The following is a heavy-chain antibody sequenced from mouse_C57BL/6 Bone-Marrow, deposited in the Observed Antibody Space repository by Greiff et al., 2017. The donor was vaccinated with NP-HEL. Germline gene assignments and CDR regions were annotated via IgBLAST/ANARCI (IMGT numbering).Heavy chain of an antibody. CDR1: GYTFTDYY. J-gene: IGHJ4*01. CDR2: INPNNGGT. Sequence: VQLQQSGPELVKPGASVKISCKASGYTFTDYYMNWVKQSHGKSLEWIGDINPNNGGTSYNQKFKGKATLTVDKSSSTADMELRSLTSEDSAVYYCARGGYGSSFYDAMDYWGQGTSVTVSS. V-gene: IGHV1-26*01. CDR3: ARGGYGSSFYDAMDY. D-gene: IGHD1-1*01.